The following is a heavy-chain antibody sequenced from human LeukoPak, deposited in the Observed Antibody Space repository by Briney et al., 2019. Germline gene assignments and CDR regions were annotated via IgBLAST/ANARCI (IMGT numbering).Heavy chain of an antibody. Sequence: PSETLSLTCTVSGGSISSYYWSWIRQPPGKGLEWIGYIYYSGSTNYNPSLKSRVTISVDTSKNQFSLKLSSVTAADTAVYYCASAGVEMAYDYWGQGTLDTVSS. J-gene: IGHJ4*02. CDR2: IYYSGST. CDR3: ASAGVEMAYDY. CDR1: GGSISSYY. D-gene: IGHD5-24*01. V-gene: IGHV4-59*01.